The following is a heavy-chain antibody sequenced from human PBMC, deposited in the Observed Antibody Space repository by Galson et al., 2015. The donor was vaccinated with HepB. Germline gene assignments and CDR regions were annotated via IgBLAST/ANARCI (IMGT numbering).Heavy chain of an antibody. Sequence: SEPLSLTCAISGGSISPYYWNWVRQPPGKGLEWIAVIDFSGNSNYNPSLKSRVPISADTSKNQFSLKLSSVTAADTAVYYCARALMWSVWYSHLWGRGTLVTVAA. CDR3: ARALMWSVWYSHL. CDR1: GGSISPYY. J-gene: IGHJ2*01. V-gene: IGHV4-59*01. D-gene: IGHD2-21*01. CDR2: IDFSGNS.